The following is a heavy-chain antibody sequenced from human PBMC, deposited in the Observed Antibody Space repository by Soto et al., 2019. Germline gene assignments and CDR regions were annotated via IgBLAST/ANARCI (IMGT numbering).Heavy chain of an antibody. J-gene: IGHJ4*02. Sequence: ETLSLTCTVSGGSISSYYWSWIRQPPGKGLEWIGYIYYSGSTNYNPSLKSRVTISVDTSKNQFSLKLSSVTAADAAVYYCARFGGDYGHPFDYWGQGTLVTVSS. CDR1: GGSISSYY. D-gene: IGHD4-17*01. V-gene: IGHV4-59*01. CDR2: IYYSGST. CDR3: ARFGGDYGHPFDY.